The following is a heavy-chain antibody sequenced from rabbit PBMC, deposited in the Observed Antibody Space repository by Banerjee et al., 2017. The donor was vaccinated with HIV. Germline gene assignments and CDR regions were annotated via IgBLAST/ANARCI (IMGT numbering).Heavy chain of an antibody. D-gene: IGHD4-1*01. Sequence: QEQVVESGGGLVTLGGSLTLTCKASGFSFSSGYDMCWVRQAPGKGLEWIACIYTGSSGSTYYASWAKGRFTISKTSSTTVTLQMTSLTAADTATYFCARDLAGVIGWNFDLWGPGTLVTVS. J-gene: IGHJ4*01. CDR1: GFSFSSGYD. CDR2: IYTGSSGST. V-gene: IGHV1S45*01. CDR3: ARDLAGVIGWNFDL.